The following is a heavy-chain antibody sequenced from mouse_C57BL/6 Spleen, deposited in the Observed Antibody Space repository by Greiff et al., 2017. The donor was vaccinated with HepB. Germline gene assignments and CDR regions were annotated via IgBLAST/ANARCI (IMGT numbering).Heavy chain of an antibody. Sequence: VQLQQPGAELVKPGASVKLSCKASGYTFTSYWMQWVKQRPGQGLEWIGEIDPSDSYTNYNQKFKGKATLTVDTSSSTAYMQLSSLTSEDSAVYYCARSIYYDYGFLAYWGQGTLVTVSA. CDR2: IDPSDSYT. CDR3: ARSIYYDYGFLAY. CDR1: GYTFTSYW. J-gene: IGHJ3*01. D-gene: IGHD2-4*01. V-gene: IGHV1-50*01.